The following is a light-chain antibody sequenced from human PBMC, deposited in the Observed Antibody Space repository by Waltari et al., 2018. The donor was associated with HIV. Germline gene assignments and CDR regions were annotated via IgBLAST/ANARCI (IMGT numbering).Light chain of an antibody. V-gene: IGLV2-14*01. CDR2: AAF. CDR1: NSDIGAYDF. Sequence: QSALTQSASVSGSPGQSITISCTGTNSDIGAYDFVSWYQQQSGKSPRLLIFAAFNLPSGISNRFSGSKSGNTASLTISGLRSEDEADYYCSSFARSGTLLFGGGTRVTVL. CDR3: SSFARSGTLL. J-gene: IGLJ2*01.